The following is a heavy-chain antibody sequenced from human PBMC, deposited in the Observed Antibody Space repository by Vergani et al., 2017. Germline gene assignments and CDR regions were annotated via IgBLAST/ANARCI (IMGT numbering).Heavy chain of an antibody. CDR2: INTNTGNP. V-gene: IGHV7-4-1*02. D-gene: IGHD2-2*01. Sequence: QVQLVQSGSELKKPGASVKVSCKASGYTFTSYAMNWVRQAPGQGLEWMGWINTNTGNPTYAQGFTGRFVFSLDTSVSTAYLQISSLKAEDTAVYDCALHHESDCSSTSCYIYYYYYGMDVWGQGTTVTVSS. CDR1: GYTFTSYA. CDR3: ALHHESDCSSTSCYIYYYYYGMDV. J-gene: IGHJ6*02.